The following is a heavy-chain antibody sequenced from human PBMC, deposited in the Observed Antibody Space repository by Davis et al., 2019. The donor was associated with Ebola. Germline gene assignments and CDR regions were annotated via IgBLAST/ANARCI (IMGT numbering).Heavy chain of an antibody. J-gene: IGHJ4*02. D-gene: IGHD4-17*01. Sequence: PGGSLRLSCATSGFTFSRYAMTWVRQAPGKGLEWVAAISASGDNTFYPDSVKGRFTISRDNSKNTLYVQLKSLRVEDTAVYYCAISDYASPEYWGQGTLVTVSS. CDR2: ISASGDNT. CDR1: GFTFSRYA. V-gene: IGHV3-23*01. CDR3: AISDYASPEY.